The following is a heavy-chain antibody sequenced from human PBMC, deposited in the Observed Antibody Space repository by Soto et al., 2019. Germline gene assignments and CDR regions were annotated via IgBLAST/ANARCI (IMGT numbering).Heavy chain of an antibody. CDR3: ARSGNYYDRSGYIDY. V-gene: IGHV4-30-4*08. J-gene: IGHJ4*02. CDR2: IYSSGST. CDR1: GGSISRGDYY. D-gene: IGHD3-22*01. Sequence: QVQLQESGPGLVKPSQTVSLTCSVSGGSISRGDYYWNWIRQHPGKGLEWIAFIYSSGSTYYNPYRKSRVTISVDTSKNQFSLKLSSVTAADTAVYYCARSGNYYDRSGYIDYWGQGTLVTVSS.